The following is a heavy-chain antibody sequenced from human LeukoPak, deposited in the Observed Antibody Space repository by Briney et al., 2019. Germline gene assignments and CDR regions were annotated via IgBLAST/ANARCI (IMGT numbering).Heavy chain of an antibody. V-gene: IGHV4-30-4*01. D-gene: IGHD3-3*02. CDR3: ARDLRIYSYYFDY. CDR2: IYYSGST. Sequence: SETLSLTCTVSGGSISSGDYYWSWIRQPPGKGLEWIGYIYYSGSTYCNPSLKSRVTISVDTSKNQFSLKLSSVTAADTAVYYCARDLRIYSYYFDYWGQGTLVTVSS. J-gene: IGHJ4*02. CDR1: GGSISSGDYY.